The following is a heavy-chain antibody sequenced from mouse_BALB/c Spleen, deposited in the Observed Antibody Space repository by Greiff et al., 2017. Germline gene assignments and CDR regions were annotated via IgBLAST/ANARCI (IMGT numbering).Heavy chain of an antibody. D-gene: IGHD1-1*01. CDR3: AREYGSSYDAMDY. CDR2: IWAGGST. CDR1: GFSLTSYG. J-gene: IGHJ4*01. V-gene: IGHV2-9*02. Sequence: VNVVESGPGLVAPSQSLSITCTVSGFSLTSYGVHWVRQPPGKGLEWLGVIWAGGSTNYNSALMSRLSISKDNSKSQVFLKMNSLQTDDTAMYYCAREYGSSYDAMDYWGQGTSVTVSS.